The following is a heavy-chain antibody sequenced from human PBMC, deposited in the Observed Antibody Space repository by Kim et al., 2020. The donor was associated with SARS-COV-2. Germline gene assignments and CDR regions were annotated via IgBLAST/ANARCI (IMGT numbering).Heavy chain of an antibody. CDR1: GGSISSSNW. Sequence: SETLSLTCAVSGGSISSSNWWSWVRQPPGKGLEWIGEIYHSGSTNYNPSLKSRVTISVDKSKNQFSLKLSSVTAADTAVYYCARALRWIYCSGGSCYSHTYYYYYYMDVWGKGTTVTVSS. J-gene: IGHJ6*03. CDR2: IYHSGST. V-gene: IGHV4-4*02. CDR3: ARALRWIYCSGGSCYSHTYYYYYYMDV. D-gene: IGHD2-15*01.